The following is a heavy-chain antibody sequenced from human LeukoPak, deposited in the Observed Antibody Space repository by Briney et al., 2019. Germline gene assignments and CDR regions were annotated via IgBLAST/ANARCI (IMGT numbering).Heavy chain of an antibody. J-gene: IGHJ4*02. CDR3: ARDSRSSPLGY. CDR2: IYSGGST. CDR1: GFTLSSNY. V-gene: IGHV3-53*01. Sequence: PGGSLSLSCAVSGFTLSSNYMSWVRQAPGKGLEWVSVIYSGGSTYYADSVKGRFTISRDNSKNTLYLQMNSLRAEDTAVYYCARDSRSSPLGYWGQGTLVTVSS. D-gene: IGHD1-26*01.